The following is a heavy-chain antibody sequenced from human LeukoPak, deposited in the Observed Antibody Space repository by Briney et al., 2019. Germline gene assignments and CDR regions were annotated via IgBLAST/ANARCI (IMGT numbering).Heavy chain of an antibody. Sequence: SGGSLRLSCAASGFTFSSYSMNWVRQAPGKGLEWVSSISSSSSYIYYADSVKGRFTISRDNAKNSLYLQMNSLRAEDTAVYYCARANRGGSSSSRKDFDYWGQGTLVTVSS. CDR3: ARANRGGSSSSRKDFDY. D-gene: IGHD6-13*01. J-gene: IGHJ4*02. CDR1: GFTFSSYS. CDR2: ISSSSSYI. V-gene: IGHV3-21*01.